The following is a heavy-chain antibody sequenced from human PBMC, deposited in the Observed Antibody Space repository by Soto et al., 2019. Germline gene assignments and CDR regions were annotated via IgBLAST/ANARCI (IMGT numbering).Heavy chain of an antibody. D-gene: IGHD3-3*01. Sequence: QVPLQQWGEALLKPSETLSLTCAVYGGSFSGYYWSWIRQPPGKGLEWIGEINHSGSTNYNPSLKSRVTISVDTSKNQFSLKLSSVTAADTAVYYCARVTGPITIFGPQDSNWFDPWSQGTLVTVSS. J-gene: IGHJ5*02. CDR2: INHSGST. CDR1: GGSFSGYY. CDR3: ARVTGPITIFGPQDSNWFDP. V-gene: IGHV4-34*01.